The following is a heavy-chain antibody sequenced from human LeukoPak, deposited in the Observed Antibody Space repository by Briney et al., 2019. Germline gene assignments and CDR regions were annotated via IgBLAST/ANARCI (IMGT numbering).Heavy chain of an antibody. CDR3: ARRLRYFDGPFDY. CDR1: GFTFSSYS. J-gene: IGHJ4*02. V-gene: IGHV3-48*03. D-gene: IGHD3-9*01. CDR2: ISSSGSTI. Sequence: PGGSLRLSCAASGFTFSSYSMNWVRQAPGKGLEWVSYISSSGSTIYYADSVKGRFTISRDNAKNSLYLQMNSLRAEDTAVYYCARRLRYFDGPFDYWGQGTLVTVSS.